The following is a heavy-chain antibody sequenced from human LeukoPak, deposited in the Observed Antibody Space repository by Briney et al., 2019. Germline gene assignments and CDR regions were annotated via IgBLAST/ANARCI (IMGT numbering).Heavy chain of an antibody. J-gene: IGHJ4*02. CDR2: ISVSGDST. CDR3: ARYIRSPLYYFDY. D-gene: IGHD1-1*01. Sequence: GGSLRLSCAVSGFTFSIYAMSWARQAPGKGLEWVSTISVSGDSTYYADLVKGPFPNSRDISRNTLYVQMNSLRAEGTAVYYCARYIRSPLYYFDYWGRGTLVSVSS. V-gene: IGHV3-23*01. CDR1: GFTFSIYA.